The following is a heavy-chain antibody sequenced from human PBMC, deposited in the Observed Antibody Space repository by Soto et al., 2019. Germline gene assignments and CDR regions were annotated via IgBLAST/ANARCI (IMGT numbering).Heavy chain of an antibody. J-gene: IGHJ3*02. D-gene: IGHD2-15*01. V-gene: IGHV1-3*01. CDR2: INAGNGNT. CDR1: GYTFTSYA. Sequence: ASVKVSCKASGYTFTSYAMHWVRQAPGQRLEWMGWINAGNGNTKYSQKFQGRVTITRDTSASTAYMELSSLRSEDTAVYYCARACNGGSCYRGDAFDIWGQGTMVTVSS. CDR3: ARACNGGSCYRGDAFDI.